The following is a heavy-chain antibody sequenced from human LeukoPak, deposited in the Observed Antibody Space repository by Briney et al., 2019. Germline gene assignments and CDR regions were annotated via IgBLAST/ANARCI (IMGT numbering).Heavy chain of an antibody. J-gene: IGHJ4*02. D-gene: IGHD2-2*01. CDR1: GYTFTSYD. Sequence: GASVKVSCKASGYTFTSYDINWVRQATGQGLEWMGWMNPNSGNTGYAQKFQGRVTMTRNTSISTAYMELRSLRSDDTAVYYCARDIVVVPAVTDYWGQGTLVTVSS. CDR3: ARDIVVVPAVTDY. V-gene: IGHV1-8*01. CDR2: MNPNSGNT.